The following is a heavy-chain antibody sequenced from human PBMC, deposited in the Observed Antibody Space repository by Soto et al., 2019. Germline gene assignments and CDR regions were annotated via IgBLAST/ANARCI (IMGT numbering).Heavy chain of an antibody. CDR2: IGGSGGSK. D-gene: IGHD4-17*01. CDR3: AKDMRHGDYGRFDY. V-gene: IGHV3-23*01. J-gene: IGHJ4*02. Sequence: EVQLLESGGRLEQPGGSLRLSCAASGFTFSSYAMTWVRQAPGKGLEWVSTIGGSGGSKYYADSVKGRFIISRDNSKNTLYLQMNSLRVEDTAVYYCAKDMRHGDYGRFDYWGQGTLVTVSS. CDR1: GFTFSSYA.